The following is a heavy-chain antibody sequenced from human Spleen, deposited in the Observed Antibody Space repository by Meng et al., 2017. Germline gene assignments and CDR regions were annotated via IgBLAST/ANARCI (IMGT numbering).Heavy chain of an antibody. V-gene: IGHV4-59*01. D-gene: IGHD6-13*01. J-gene: IGHJ4*02. CDR2: ICYSGST. CDR3: ARFFSTSWSHLDN. Sequence: SETLSLTCTVSGGSISSYYWSWIRQPPGKGLEWIGYICYSGSTNYNPSLKSRVTISLDTSKNQFSLNLSSVTAADTAVYYCARFFSTSWSHLDNWGQGTLVTVSS. CDR1: GGSISSYY.